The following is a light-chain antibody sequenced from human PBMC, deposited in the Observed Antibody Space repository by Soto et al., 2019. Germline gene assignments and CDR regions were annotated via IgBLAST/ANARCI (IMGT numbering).Light chain of an antibody. CDR1: SSNIGAGYD. J-gene: IGLJ2*01. V-gene: IGLV1-40*01. Sequence: QSVLTQPPSVSGALGQRVTISCTGSSSNIGAGYDVHWYQQFPGTAPKLLIFGNTNRPSGVPGRFSGSTSGTSASLAITGLQSEDEAGYFCAAWDDRLNGVVFGGGTKLTVL. CDR3: AAWDDRLNGVV. CDR2: GNT.